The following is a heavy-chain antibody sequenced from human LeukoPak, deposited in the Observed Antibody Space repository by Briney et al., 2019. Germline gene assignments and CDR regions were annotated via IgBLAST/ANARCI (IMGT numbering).Heavy chain of an antibody. Sequence: PGGSLRLSCAASGFTFSSYAMSWVRQAPGKGLEWVSAISGSGGSTYYADSVKGRFTISRDNSKNTLHLQMNSLRAEDTAVYYCAKDLGYSYGYGAFDIWGQGTMVTVSS. V-gene: IGHV3-23*01. CDR1: GFTFSSYA. J-gene: IGHJ3*02. CDR3: AKDLGYSYGYGAFDI. D-gene: IGHD5-18*01. CDR2: ISGSGGST.